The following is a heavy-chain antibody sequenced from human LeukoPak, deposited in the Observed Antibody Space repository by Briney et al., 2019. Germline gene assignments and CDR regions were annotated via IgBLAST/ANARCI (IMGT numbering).Heavy chain of an antibody. CDR3: AKVGGTDYYDSSGYKDY. Sequence: GGSLRLSCAASGFTFSSYNINWVRQAPGKGLEWVSSISSSSRYIYYADSVKGRFTISRDNAKNSLYLQMNSLRAEDTAVYYCAKVGGTDYYDSSGYKDYWGQGTLVTVSS. J-gene: IGHJ4*02. D-gene: IGHD3-22*01. V-gene: IGHV3-21*04. CDR2: ISSSSRYI. CDR1: GFTFSSYN.